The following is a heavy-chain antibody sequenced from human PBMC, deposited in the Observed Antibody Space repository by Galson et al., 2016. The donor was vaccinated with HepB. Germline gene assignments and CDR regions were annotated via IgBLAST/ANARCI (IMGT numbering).Heavy chain of an antibody. CDR2: ISSDGLTT. D-gene: IGHD1-26*01. V-gene: IGHV3-74*03. CDR3: ARDQTRRGPTTFDN. J-gene: IGHJ4*02. CDR1: GFTFSTYW. Sequence: SLRLSCAASGFTFSTYWMHWVRQAPGKGLVWVSRISSDGLTTTYADSVKGRFTISRDNGRNTLYLQMNSLRAEVTGVYYCARDQTRRGPTTFDNWGQGTLVTVSS.